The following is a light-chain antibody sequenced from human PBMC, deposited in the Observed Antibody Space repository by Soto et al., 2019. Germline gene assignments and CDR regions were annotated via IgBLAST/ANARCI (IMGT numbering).Light chain of an antibody. V-gene: IGKV3-20*01. CDR3: QQYGSSSRT. Sequence: EIVLTQSPGTLSLSPGERATLSCRASQSVSSYLAWYQQKPGQAPRLLIYGASSRATGIPDRFSASGSGTGFTLTMSRLEPEDFAVYYCQQYGSSSRTFGQGTKVQIK. CDR1: QSVSSY. CDR2: GAS. J-gene: IGKJ1*01.